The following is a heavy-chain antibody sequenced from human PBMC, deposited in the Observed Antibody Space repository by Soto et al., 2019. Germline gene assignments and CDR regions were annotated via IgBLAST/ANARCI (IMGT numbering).Heavy chain of an antibody. J-gene: IGHJ4*02. V-gene: IGHV3-23*01. Sequence: EVQLLDSGGGLVQPGGSLRLSCAASGFTFSNYAMNWVRQAPGKGLEWVSTISGGGGTTYYADSVKGRFTISRDNSKNTLFPEMNSLRDEDTAVYYCAKVSLQPYYVDLWGLGSLVAVSS. D-gene: IGHD4-4*01. CDR2: ISGGGGTT. CDR1: GFTFSNYA. CDR3: AKVSLQPYYVDL.